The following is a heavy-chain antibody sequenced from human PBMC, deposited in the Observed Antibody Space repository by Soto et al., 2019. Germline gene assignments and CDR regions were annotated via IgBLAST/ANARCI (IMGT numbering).Heavy chain of an antibody. D-gene: IGHD4-17*01. V-gene: IGHV1-18*04. CDR1: GYTFTSYA. CDR2: SSAYGGNT. Sequence: QVQLVPSGAEVKKPGASVKVSCKASGYTFTSYAFNWVRQAPGQGLEWMGWSSAYGGNTNYAQKFQGRVTMTTDTTTSTGYMELRSLRSDDTAVYYCARDQTVLDYWGQGTLVTASS. J-gene: IGHJ4*02. CDR3: ARDQTVLDY.